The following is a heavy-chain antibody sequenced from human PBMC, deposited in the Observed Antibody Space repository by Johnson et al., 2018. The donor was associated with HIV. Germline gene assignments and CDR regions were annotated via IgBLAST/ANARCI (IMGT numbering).Heavy chain of an antibody. D-gene: IGHD2-2*02. J-gene: IGHJ3*02. V-gene: IGHV3-33*01. CDR3: ATRDPTYRPGVFDI. CDR2: ICYAGSNK. CDR1: GFTFSSYG. Sequence: QVQLVESGGGVVQPGRSLRLSCAASGFTFSSYGMHWVRQAPVKGLVWVAVICYAGSNKSYSDPVKGRFTISRDNSKNTLYLQMNSLRAEDTAMYYCATRDPTYRPGVFDIWGQGTMVTVSS.